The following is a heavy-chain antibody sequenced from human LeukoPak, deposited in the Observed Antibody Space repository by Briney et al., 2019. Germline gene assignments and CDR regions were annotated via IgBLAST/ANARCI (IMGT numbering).Heavy chain of an antibody. CDR1: GFTFDDYA. J-gene: IGHJ4*02. D-gene: IGHD2-8*01. CDR2: ISWNSGSI. V-gene: IGHV3-9*01. Sequence: PGRSLRLSCAASGFTFDDYAMHWVRQAPGKGLGWVSGISWNSGSIGYADSVKGRFTISRDNAKNSLYLQMNSLRAEDTALYYCAKDRGEYCTNGVCYLFDYWGQGTLVTVSS. CDR3: AKDRGEYCTNGVCYLFDY.